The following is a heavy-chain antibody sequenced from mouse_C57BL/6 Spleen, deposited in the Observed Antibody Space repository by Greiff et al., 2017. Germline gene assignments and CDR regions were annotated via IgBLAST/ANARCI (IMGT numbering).Heavy chain of an antibody. CDR2: IDPSDSYT. J-gene: IGHJ3*01. V-gene: IGHV1-50*01. CDR3: ARGSYGTYVWFAY. Sequence: QQSCKASGYTFTSYWMQWVKQRPGQGLEWIGEIDPSDSYTNYNQKFKGKATLTVDTSSSTAYMQLSSLTSEDSAVYYCARGSYGTYVWFAYWGQGTLVTVSA. D-gene: IGHD2-1*01. CDR1: GYTFTSYW.